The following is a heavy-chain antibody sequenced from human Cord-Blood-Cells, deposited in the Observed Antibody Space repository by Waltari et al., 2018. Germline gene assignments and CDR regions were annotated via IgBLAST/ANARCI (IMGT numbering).Heavy chain of an antibody. J-gene: IGHJ2*01. V-gene: IGHV1-69*12. CDR2: IIPIFGTA. CDR3: ATNPPIYWYFDL. Sequence: QVQLVQSGAEVKKPGSSVKVSCKASGGTFRSYAISRVRQAPGQGLEWMGGIIPIFGTANYAQKFQGRGTITADESTSTAYMELSSLRSEDTAVYYCATNPPIYWYFDLWGRGTLVTVSS. CDR1: GGTFRSYA.